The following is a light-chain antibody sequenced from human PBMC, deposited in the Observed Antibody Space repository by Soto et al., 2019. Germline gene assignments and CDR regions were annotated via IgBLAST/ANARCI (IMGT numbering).Light chain of an antibody. Sequence: EEVMTQSPVILSVSPGEIATLSFSASHSVSSNLAWFQQKPGQAPRLLIFGASTRATGIPARFSGSGSGTEFTLTISSLQSEDFAVYYCQQYNGWPLITFGQGTRLEI. V-gene: IGKV3-15*01. CDR1: HSVSSN. J-gene: IGKJ5*01. CDR3: QQYNGWPLIT. CDR2: GAS.